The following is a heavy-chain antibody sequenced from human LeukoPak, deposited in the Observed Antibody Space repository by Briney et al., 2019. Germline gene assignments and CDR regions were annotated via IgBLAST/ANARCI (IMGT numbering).Heavy chain of an antibody. V-gene: IGHV3-48*03. CDR1: GFTFSSYA. CDR3: ARGRWDYSESSAYYYPLVDY. Sequence: PGGSLRLSCAASGFTFSSYAMHWVRHAPGTGLEWVSYISSSGRTRYYGDSVKGGFTVSRDNDKNSLYLQMNSLRAEDTAIYYCARGRWDYSESSAYYYPLVDYWGQGKLVTVSS. CDR2: ISSSGRTR. D-gene: IGHD3-22*01. J-gene: IGHJ4*02.